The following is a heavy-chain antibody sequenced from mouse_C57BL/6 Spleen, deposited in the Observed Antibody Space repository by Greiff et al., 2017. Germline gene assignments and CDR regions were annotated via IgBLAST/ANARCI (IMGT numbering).Heavy chain of an antibody. Sequence: QVQLQQPGAELVRPGSSVKLSCKASGYTFTSSWMDWVKQRPGQGLEWIGNIYPSDSETLYNPKFKDQATLTVDKSSSTAYMQLSSLTSADSAVYYCARIGDGNDVDDGGQGTTLTVSA. CDR1: GYTFTSSW. CDR2: IYPSDSET. CDR3: ARIGDGNDVDD. D-gene: IGHD2-2*01. J-gene: IGHJ2*01. V-gene: IGHV1-61*01.